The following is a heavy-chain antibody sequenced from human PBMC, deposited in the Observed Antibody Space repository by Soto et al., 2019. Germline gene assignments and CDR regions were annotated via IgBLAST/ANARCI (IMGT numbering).Heavy chain of an antibody. V-gene: IGHV1-69*08. CDR1: GGTFSHST. J-gene: IGHJ4*02. D-gene: IGHD1-20*01. Sequence: ASVKVSCKASGGTFSHSTVAWVRQAPGHRPEWMGMIIPMFGSTNSAQKFWDRVTFSADTYTNTAYMELSSLRSEDTAVYYCATPSGLLGQYNALPDNWGQGTLVTVSS. CDR2: IIPMFGST. CDR3: ATPSGLLGQYNALPDN.